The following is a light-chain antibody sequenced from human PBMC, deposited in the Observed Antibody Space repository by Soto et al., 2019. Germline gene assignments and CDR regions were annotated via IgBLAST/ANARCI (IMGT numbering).Light chain of an antibody. Sequence: DIQMTQSPSTLSASVGDRVTITCRASQSIDFYLAWYQQKPGKAPKLLIYEASNLESGVPSRFSGSGYGAEFTLVISSLQPDDPATYYCQQSRDYPWTVGQGTKVDIK. J-gene: IGKJ1*01. CDR1: QSIDFY. CDR3: QQSRDYPWT. CDR2: EAS. V-gene: IGKV1-5*03.